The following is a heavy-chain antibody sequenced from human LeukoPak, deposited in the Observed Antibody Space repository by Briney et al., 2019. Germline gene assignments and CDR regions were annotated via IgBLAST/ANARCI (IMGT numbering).Heavy chain of an antibody. CDR1: GFTFSTFA. CDR2: IFPSGGEI. V-gene: IGHV3-23*01. D-gene: IGHD3-10*01. Sequence: GGSLRLSCAASGFTFSTFAMIWVRQPPGKGLEWVSSIFPSGGEIHYADSVRGRFTISRDNSKSTLSLQMNSLRAEDTAIYYCARDGHGSGSYYYYYMDVWGKGTTVTVSS. J-gene: IGHJ6*03. CDR3: ARDGHGSGSYYYYYMDV.